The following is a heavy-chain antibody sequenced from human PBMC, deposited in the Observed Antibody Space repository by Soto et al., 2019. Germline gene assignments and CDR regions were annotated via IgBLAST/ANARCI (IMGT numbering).Heavy chain of an antibody. CDR3: ARGSRDSSSWFDY. CDR2: IIPILGIA. D-gene: IGHD6-13*01. J-gene: IGHJ4*02. V-gene: IGHV1-69*02. Sequence: SVKVSCKASGGTFSSYTISWVRQAPGQGLEWMGRIIPILGIANYAQKFQGRVTITADKSTSTAYMELSSLRSEDTAVYYCARGSRDSSSWFDYWGQGTLVTVSS. CDR1: GGTFSSYT.